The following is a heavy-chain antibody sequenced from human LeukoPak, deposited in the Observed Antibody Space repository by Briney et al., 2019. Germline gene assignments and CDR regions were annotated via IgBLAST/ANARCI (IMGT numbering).Heavy chain of an antibody. CDR1: GGSISSYY. D-gene: IGHD5/OR15-5a*01. V-gene: IGHV4-59*12. J-gene: IGHJ6*02. CDR3: ARYLSTFYYGMDV. Sequence: SETLSLTCTVSGGSISSYYWSWIRQPPGKGLEWIGYIYYSGSTNYNPSLKSRVTISVDTSKNQFSLKLSSVTAADTAVYYCARYLSTFYYGMDVWGQGTTVTVSS. CDR2: IYYSGST.